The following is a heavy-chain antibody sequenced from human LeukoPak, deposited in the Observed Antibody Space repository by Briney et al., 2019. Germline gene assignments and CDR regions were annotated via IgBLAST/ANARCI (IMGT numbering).Heavy chain of an antibody. V-gene: IGHV3-30*02. CDR3: VKGQSRLRYFDY. CDR1: GFTFSSYG. Sequence: GGSLRLSCAASGFTFSSYGMHWVRQAPGKGLEWVAFIRYDGSNKYYADSVKGRFTISRDNSKNTLYLQMNSLRAEDTAVYYCVKGQSRLRYFDYWGQGTLVTVSS. D-gene: IGHD3-16*01. J-gene: IGHJ4*02. CDR2: IRYDGSNK.